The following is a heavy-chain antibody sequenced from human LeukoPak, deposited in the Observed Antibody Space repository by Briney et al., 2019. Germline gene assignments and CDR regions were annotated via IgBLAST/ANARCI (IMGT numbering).Heavy chain of an antibody. CDR2: INTNTGNP. V-gene: IGHV7-4-1*02. J-gene: IGHJ4*02. CDR1: GYTFTNYA. D-gene: IGHD3-22*01. CDR3: ARGEDYYDSSGSHYFDY. Sequence: ASVKVSCKPSGYTFTNYAMNWVRQAPGQGLEWMGWINTNTGNPTYAQGFTGRFVFSLDTSVSTAYLQISSLKAEDTAVYYCARGEDYYDSSGSHYFDYWGQGTLVTVSS.